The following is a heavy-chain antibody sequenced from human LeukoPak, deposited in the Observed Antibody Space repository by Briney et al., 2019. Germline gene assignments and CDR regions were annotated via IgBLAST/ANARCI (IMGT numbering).Heavy chain of an antibody. V-gene: IGHV4-39*01. CDR1: GDSVSDTIYY. Sequence: SETLSLTCTVSGDSVSDTIYYWGWIRQPPGQGLQWIANIYYTGSTYYNPSLRSRVTMSVDTSKNQFSLKMSSVTAADTAVYYCARLSKGRFFDYVFDFWGQGTLLTVSS. D-gene: IGHD3-9*01. J-gene: IGHJ4*02. CDR3: ARLSKGRFFDYVFDF. CDR2: IYYTGST.